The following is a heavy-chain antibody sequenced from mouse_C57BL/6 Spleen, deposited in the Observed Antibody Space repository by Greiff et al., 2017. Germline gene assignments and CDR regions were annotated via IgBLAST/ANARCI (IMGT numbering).Heavy chain of an antibody. V-gene: IGHV3-6*01. CDR1: GYSITSGYY. CDR3: ATYDYESAMDY. D-gene: IGHD2-4*01. J-gene: IGHJ4*01. Sequence: EVKLMESGPGLVKPSQSLSLTCSVTGYSITSGYYWNWIRQFPGNKLEWMGYISYDGSNNYNPSLKNRISITRDTSKNQFFLKLNSVTTEDTATYYCATYDYESAMDYWGQGTSVTVSS. CDR2: ISYDGSN.